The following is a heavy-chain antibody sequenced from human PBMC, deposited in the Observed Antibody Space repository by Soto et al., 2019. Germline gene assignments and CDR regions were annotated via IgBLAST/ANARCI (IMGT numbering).Heavy chain of an antibody. CDR2: ISYDGSNK. CDR3: ARDRATYNWKRGYFQH. J-gene: IGHJ1*01. V-gene: IGHV3-30-3*01. D-gene: IGHD1-20*01. CDR1: GFTFSSYA. Sequence: GGSLRLSCAASGFTFSSYAMHWVRQAPGKGLEWVAVISYDGSNKYYADSVKGRFTISRDNSKNTLYLQMNSLRAEDTAVYYCARDRATYNWKRGYFQHWGQGTLVTVSS.